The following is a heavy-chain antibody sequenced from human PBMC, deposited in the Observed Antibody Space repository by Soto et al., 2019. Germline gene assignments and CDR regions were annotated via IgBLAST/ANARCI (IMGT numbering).Heavy chain of an antibody. CDR1: GFTFSSYG. J-gene: IGHJ4*02. CDR2: IWYDGSNK. CDR3: ARSFGRYYYDSSGYYFYY. V-gene: IGHV3-33*01. Sequence: QVQLVESGGGVGQPGRSLRLSCAASGFTFSSYGMHWVRQAPGKGLEWVAVIWYDGSNKYYADSVKGRFTISRDNSKNTLYLQMNSLRGEHTAVYYCARSFGRYYYDSSGYYFYYWGQGTLVTVSS. D-gene: IGHD3-22*01.